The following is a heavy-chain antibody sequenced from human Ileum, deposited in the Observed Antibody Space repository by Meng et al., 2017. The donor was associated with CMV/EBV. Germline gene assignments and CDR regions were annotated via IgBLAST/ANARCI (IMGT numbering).Heavy chain of an antibody. CDR3: AKDRGGFYAPYYFGVDV. J-gene: IGHJ6*01. V-gene: IGHV3-15*01. CDR1: GFTFKNAW. D-gene: IGHD3-10*01. CDR2: IKVMTEGGTT. Sequence: GESLKISCVGSGFTFKNAWMNWVRQAPGKGLEWVGRIKVMTEGGTTDYAAPLKGRFTLPRDDSENTLYLQLSSLKPEDTGVYYCAKDRGGFYAPYYFGVDVWGQGTTVTVSS.